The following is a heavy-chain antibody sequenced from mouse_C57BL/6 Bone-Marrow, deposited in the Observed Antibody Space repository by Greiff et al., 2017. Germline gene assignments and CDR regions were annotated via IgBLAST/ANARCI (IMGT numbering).Heavy chain of an antibody. Sequence: QVQLKQSGAELVRPGASVTLSCTASGYTFTDYEMHWVKQTPVHGLEWIGAIDPETGGTAYNQKFKGKAILTADKSSSTAYMELRSLTSEDSAVYYCTRKGGSSLDYWGQGTTLTVSS. CDR1: GYTFTDYE. CDR3: TRKGGSSLDY. CDR2: IDPETGGT. V-gene: IGHV1-15*01. D-gene: IGHD1-1*01. J-gene: IGHJ2*01.